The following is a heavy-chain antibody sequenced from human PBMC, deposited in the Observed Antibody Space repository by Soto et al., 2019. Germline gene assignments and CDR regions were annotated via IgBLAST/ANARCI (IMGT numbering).Heavy chain of an antibody. Sequence: QVHLVESGGGLVKPGGSVRLSCAASGFSFSDSYMSWVRQAPGKGLEWVSYISGSSITISHADSVKGRFTISRDNGKNSVYQQMDSRRAEDTAVYYCARFLGGIPARPFDCWGQGTLVTVSS. CDR1: GFSFSDSY. CDR3: ARFLGGIPARPFDC. CDR2: ISGSSITI. V-gene: IGHV3-11*01. J-gene: IGHJ4*02. D-gene: IGHD6-6*01.